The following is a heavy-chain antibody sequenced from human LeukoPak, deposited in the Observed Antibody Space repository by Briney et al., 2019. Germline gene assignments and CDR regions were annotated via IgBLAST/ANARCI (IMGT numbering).Heavy chain of an antibody. CDR3: ARDHPETYYDILTIKRGCWFDP. Sequence: GASVKVSCKASGGTFSSYAISWVRQAPGQGLEWMGGIIPIFGTANYAQKFQGRVTITADKSTSTAYMELSSLRSEDTAVYYCARDHPETYYDILTIKRGCWFDPWGQGTLVTVSS. CDR2: IIPIFGTA. CDR1: GGTFSSYA. D-gene: IGHD3-9*01. V-gene: IGHV1-69*06. J-gene: IGHJ5*02.